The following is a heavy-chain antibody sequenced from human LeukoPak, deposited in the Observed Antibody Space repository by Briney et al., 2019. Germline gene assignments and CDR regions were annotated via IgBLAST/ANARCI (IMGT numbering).Heavy chain of an antibody. CDR1: GYTFSNYD. CDR2: MNPNSGNT. CDR3: ARGSQTIITTFCDN. D-gene: IGHD3-22*01. V-gene: IGHV1-8*01. Sequence: ASVKVSCKAPGYTFSNYDINWVRQATGQGLEWMGWMNPNSGNTGYAQKFQGRVTMTRDTSINTAYMELSSLRSDDTAVYYCARGSQTIITTFCDNWGQGTLVTVSS. J-gene: IGHJ4*02.